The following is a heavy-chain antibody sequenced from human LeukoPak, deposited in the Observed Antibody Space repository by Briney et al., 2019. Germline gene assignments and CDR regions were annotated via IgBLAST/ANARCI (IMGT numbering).Heavy chain of an antibody. J-gene: IGHJ2*01. Sequence: GGSLRLSCAASGFTFSSHSMNWVRQAPGKGLEWVSGISWNSGSIGYADSVKGRFTISRDNAKNSLYLQMNSLRAEDTAVYYCARGPSYYYDSSGYYYYWYFDLWGRGTLVTVSS. D-gene: IGHD3-22*01. V-gene: IGHV3-21*04. CDR2: ISWNSGSI. CDR3: ARGPSYYYDSSGYYYYWYFDL. CDR1: GFTFSSHS.